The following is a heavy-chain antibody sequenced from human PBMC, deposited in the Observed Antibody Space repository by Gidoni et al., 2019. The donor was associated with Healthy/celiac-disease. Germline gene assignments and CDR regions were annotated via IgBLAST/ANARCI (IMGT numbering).Heavy chain of an antibody. V-gene: IGHV4-34*02. CDR3: ARGIRYCSSTSCQGYYFDY. CDR1: GGSFSGYY. J-gene: IGHJ4*02. Sequence: QVQLQQWGAGLLKPSETLSLTCAVYGGSFSGYYWSWIRQPPGKGLEWIGEINHSGSTNYNPSLKSRVTISVDTSKNQFSLKLSSVTAADTAVYYCARGIRYCSSTSCQGYYFDYWGQGTLVTVSS. CDR2: INHSGST. D-gene: IGHD2-2*01.